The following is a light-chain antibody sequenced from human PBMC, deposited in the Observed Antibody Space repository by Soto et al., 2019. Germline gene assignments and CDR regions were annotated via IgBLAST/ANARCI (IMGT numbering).Light chain of an antibody. CDR3: QQYKNWPPKT. J-gene: IGKJ1*01. V-gene: IGKV3-15*01. Sequence: ELVMTQSPATLSVSTGERATLSCRASQSVSSNLAWYQQKPGQAPRLLIYGASTRATGIPARFSGSGSGTEFTLTISSLQSEDFAVYYCQQYKNWPPKTFGQGTKVDIK. CDR1: QSVSSN. CDR2: GAS.